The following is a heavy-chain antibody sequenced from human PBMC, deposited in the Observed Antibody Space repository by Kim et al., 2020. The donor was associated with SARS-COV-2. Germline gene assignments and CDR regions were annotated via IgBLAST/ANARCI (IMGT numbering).Heavy chain of an antibody. CDR3: ARWGENSDYYDSSGPDAFDI. J-gene: IGHJ3*02. D-gene: IGHD3-22*01. Sequence: SVKVSCKASGGTFSSYAISWVRQAPGQGLEWMGGIIPIFGAANYAQKFQGRVTITADESTSTAYMELSSLRSEDTAVYYCARWGENSDYYDSSGPDAFDIWGQGTMVTVSS. CDR1: GGTFSSYA. CDR2: IIPIFGAA. V-gene: IGHV1-69*13.